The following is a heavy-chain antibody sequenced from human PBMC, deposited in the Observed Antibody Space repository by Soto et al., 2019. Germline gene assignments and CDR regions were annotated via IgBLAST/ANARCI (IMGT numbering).Heavy chain of an antibody. J-gene: IGHJ4*02. Sequence: ASVKVSCKASGYTFTSYAMHWVRQAPGQRLEWMGWINAGNGNTKYSQKFQGRVTITRDTSTSTAYMELSSLRSDDTAVYYCARESSSSCHDYWGQGTLVTVSS. CDR2: INAGNGNT. V-gene: IGHV1-3*01. CDR3: ARESSSSCHDY. D-gene: IGHD6-13*01. CDR1: GYTFTSYA.